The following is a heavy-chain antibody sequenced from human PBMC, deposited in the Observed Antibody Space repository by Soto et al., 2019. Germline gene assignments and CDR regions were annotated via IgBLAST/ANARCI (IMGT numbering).Heavy chain of an antibody. J-gene: IGHJ5*02. CDR2: IYYSG. CDR1: GYPITNHY. CDR3: SSGRRYSNYPLKARHSLSPDTSNKYIALTSSYLRKADRTVYYSAIHVPLCNTADCYYLEVLFDP. V-gene: IGHV4-59*04. D-gene: IGHD6-19*01. Sequence: SETLSLTCTVSGYPITNHYWDWVRQPPGKGLEWILTIYYSGSGILYSNPALNSRLSISADTSNNFFSLTLTSMTAADTAIYYSSSGRRYSNYPLKARHSLSPDTSNKYIALTSSYLRKADRTVYYSAIHVPLCNTADCYYLEVLFDPWGRGTLVTVSS.